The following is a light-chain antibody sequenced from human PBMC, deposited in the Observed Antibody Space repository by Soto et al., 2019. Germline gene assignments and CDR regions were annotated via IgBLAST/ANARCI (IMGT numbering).Light chain of an antibody. J-gene: IGKJ4*01. CDR2: DAS. CDR1: QSVSSY. CDR3: QQRRNWPT. V-gene: IGKV3-11*01. Sequence: EIVLTQSPATLSLSPGERATLSCRASQSVSSYLAWYQQKPGQAPRLLIYDASNRATGIPARFSGSGSGTDFPLTISSLEPEDFAVYYCQQRRNWPTFGGGTKVEIK.